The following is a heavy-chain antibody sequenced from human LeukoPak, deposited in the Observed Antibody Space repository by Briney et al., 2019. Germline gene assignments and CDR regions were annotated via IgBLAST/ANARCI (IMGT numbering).Heavy chain of an antibody. CDR2: IYYSGST. D-gene: IGHD3-3*01. V-gene: IGHV4-59*01. CDR1: GGSISSYY. Sequence: SETLSLTCTVSGGSISSYYWSWIRQPPGKGLEWIGYIYYSGSTNYNPSLKSRVTISVDTAKNQFSLKLSSVTAADTAVYYCARSPEYDDGRYYGGRGTLVTVSS. CDR3: ARSPEYDDGRYY. J-gene: IGHJ4*02.